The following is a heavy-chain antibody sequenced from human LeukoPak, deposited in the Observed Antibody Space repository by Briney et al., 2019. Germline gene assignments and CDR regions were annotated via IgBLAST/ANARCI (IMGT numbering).Heavy chain of an antibody. D-gene: IGHD6-6*01. V-gene: IGHV3-9*01. CDR3: AKDISIAARQGFDY. CDR1: GFTFSSYA. J-gene: IGHJ4*02. CDR2: ISWNSGSI. Sequence: GGSLRLSCAASGFTFSSYAMHWVRQAPGKGLEWVSGISWNSGSIGYADSVKGRFAISRDNAKNSLYLQMNSLRAEDTALYYCAKDISIAARQGFDYWGQGTLVTVSS.